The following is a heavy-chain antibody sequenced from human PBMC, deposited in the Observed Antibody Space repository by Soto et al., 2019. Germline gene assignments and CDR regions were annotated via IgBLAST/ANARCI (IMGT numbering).Heavy chain of an antibody. CDR3: ARIPYSYSSSFDP. CDR1: GFSLSNARMS. Sequence: GPTLVNPTETLTLTCTVSGFSLSNARMSVSRIRQPPGKALEWLAHIFSNDEKSYSTSLKSRLTISKDTSKSQVVLTMTNMDPVDTATYYCARIPYSYSSSFDPWGQGTLVTVSS. J-gene: IGHJ5*02. CDR2: IFSNDEK. D-gene: IGHD6-6*01. V-gene: IGHV2-26*01.